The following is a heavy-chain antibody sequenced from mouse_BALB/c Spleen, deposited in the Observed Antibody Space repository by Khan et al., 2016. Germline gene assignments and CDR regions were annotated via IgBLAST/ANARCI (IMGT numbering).Heavy chain of an antibody. Sequence: QVQLQQSGAELMKPGASVKISCKATGYTFSSYWIEWVKQRPGHGLEWVGEIFPGSGSSNYNEMFKGKAIFTAETSSKTAYMQISSLSSEDSAVYYCARGAYWGQGTLVTVSA. CDR2: IFPGSGSS. J-gene: IGHJ3*01. CDR1: GYTFSSYW. CDR3: ARGAY. V-gene: IGHV1-9*01.